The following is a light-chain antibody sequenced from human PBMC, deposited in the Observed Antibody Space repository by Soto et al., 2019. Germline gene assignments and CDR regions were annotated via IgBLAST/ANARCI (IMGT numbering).Light chain of an antibody. CDR1: QSVSSSY. V-gene: IGKV3-20*01. CDR3: QHYGSSPKT. CDR2: AAS. Sequence: EIVLTQSPGTLSLSPGERATLSCRASQSVSSSYLAWYQQKHGQAPRLLIYAASSRATGIPDRVTGSGSGSIFTLTISILEPEDFAVYFYQHYGSSPKTFGQGTNVQI. J-gene: IGKJ1*01.